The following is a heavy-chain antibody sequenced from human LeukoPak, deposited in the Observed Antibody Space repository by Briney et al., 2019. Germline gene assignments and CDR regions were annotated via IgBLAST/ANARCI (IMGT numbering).Heavy chain of an antibody. CDR1: GFTFGTYA. V-gene: IGHV3-21*03. Sequence: GGSLRLSCAASGFTFGTYAMNWVRQAPGKGLDWVSSISRHSADIYYADSVRGRFTISRDNAKNSVFLQMNSLRAEDTAVYYCARDPVGAIGYGMDVWGQRTTVTVSS. J-gene: IGHJ6*02. D-gene: IGHD1-26*01. CDR3: ARDPVGAIGYGMDV. CDR2: ISRHSADI.